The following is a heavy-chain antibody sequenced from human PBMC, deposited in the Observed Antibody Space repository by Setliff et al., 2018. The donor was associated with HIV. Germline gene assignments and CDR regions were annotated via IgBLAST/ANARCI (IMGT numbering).Heavy chain of an antibody. CDR3: AREGGIAAAGPYFDY. D-gene: IGHD6-13*01. CDR2: INHSGST. V-gene: IGHV4-39*07. J-gene: IGHJ4*02. Sequence: PSETLSLTCTVSGGSISSSSYYWRWIRQPPGKGLEWIGEINHSGSTYYNPSLKSRVTISVDTSKNQFSLKLSSVTAADTAVYYCAREGGIAAAGPYFDYWGQGTLVTVSS. CDR1: GGSISSSSYY.